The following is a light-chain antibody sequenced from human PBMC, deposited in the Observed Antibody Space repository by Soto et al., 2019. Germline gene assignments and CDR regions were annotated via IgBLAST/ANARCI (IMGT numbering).Light chain of an antibody. Sequence: EIVMTQSPATLSVSPGERATLSCRASQSVSSYLAWYQQKPGQAPRLLIYDASNRATGIPARFSGSGSGTDFTLTISSLEPEDFAVYYCQQRSNWPSSTFGPGTKVDIK. CDR2: DAS. CDR3: QQRSNWPSST. J-gene: IGKJ3*01. CDR1: QSVSSY. V-gene: IGKV3-11*01.